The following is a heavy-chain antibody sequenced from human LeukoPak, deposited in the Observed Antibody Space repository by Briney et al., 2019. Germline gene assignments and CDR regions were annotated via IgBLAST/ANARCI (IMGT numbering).Heavy chain of an antibody. CDR1: GYIFSRYA. V-gene: IGHV3-23*01. J-gene: IGHJ4*02. CDR3: AKNPYSTSGYSYADY. Sequence: GVPLTLFCAASGYIFSRYAVRWVRQARGEGLEWVSDISGSGGSTYYADSVKGRFTISTDNSKNTLYLQMNSLRAEDTAVYYCAKNPYSTSGYSYADYWGQGTLVTVSS. D-gene: IGHD5-18*01. CDR2: ISGSGGST.